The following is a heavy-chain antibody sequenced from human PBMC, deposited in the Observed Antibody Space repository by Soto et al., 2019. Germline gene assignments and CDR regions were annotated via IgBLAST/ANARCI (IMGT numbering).Heavy chain of an antibody. V-gene: IGHV3-23*01. CDR3: ARSREIIASAGSFDY. J-gene: IGHJ4*02. CDR1: EFTFSSFA. D-gene: IGHD6-25*01. CDR2: ISGSGGST. Sequence: EVHLLESGGGLVQPGGSLRLSCAASEFTFSSFAMNWVRQAPGKGLEWVSAISGSGGSTYYADSVKGRFTISRDNSKNTLYLQMNSLRAEDTAVYYCARSREIIASAGSFDYWGQGTLVTVSS.